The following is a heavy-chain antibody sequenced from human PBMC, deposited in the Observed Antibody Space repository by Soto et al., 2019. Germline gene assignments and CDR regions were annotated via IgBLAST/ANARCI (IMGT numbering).Heavy chain of an antibody. D-gene: IGHD3-3*01. J-gene: IGHJ5*02. V-gene: IGHV4-31*03. CDR1: GGSISSGGYY. Sequence: SETRSLPCPVPGGSISSGGYYCRWIRQHPGKGLEWIGYIYYSSSTSYNPSIKSRVTISVDTSKNQFPRKRSSVTAADTAVSYCARGRAGFCWSGRRDHWFDPWGQGTLVTVSS. CDR3: ARGRAGFCWSGRRDHWFDP. CDR2: IYYSSST.